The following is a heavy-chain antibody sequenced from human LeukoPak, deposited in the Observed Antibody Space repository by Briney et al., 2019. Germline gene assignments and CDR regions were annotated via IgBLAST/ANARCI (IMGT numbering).Heavy chain of an antibody. J-gene: IGHJ6*04. V-gene: IGHV3-21*01. CDR3: AELGITMIGGV. Sequence: GGSLRLSCAASGFTFNTYTMNWVRQAPGKGLEWISSITSISNYIFYADSVKGRFTISRDNTENSLYLQMNSLRAEDTAVYYCAELGITMIGGVWGKGTTVTISS. CDR2: ITSISNYI. CDR1: GFTFNTYT. D-gene: IGHD3-10*02.